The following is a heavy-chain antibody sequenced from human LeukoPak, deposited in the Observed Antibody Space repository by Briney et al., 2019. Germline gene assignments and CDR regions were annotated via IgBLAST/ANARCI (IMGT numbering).Heavy chain of an antibody. CDR3: ARRPGYYYYGMDV. V-gene: IGHV5-51*01. Sequence: GESLKISCKGSGYSFTSYWIGWVRQMPGKGLEWRGIIYPGDSDTRYRPSFQGQITISADKSISTAYLQWISLKASDTDMYYCARRPGYYYYGMDVWGQGTTVTVSS. J-gene: IGHJ6*02. CDR1: GYSFTSYW. CDR2: IYPGDSDT.